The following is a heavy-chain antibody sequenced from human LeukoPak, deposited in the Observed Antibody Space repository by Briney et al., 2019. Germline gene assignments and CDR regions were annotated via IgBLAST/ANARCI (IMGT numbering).Heavy chain of an antibody. CDR2: INHSGST. J-gene: IGHJ4*02. V-gene: IGHV4-34*01. Sequence: SETLSLTCAVYGGSFSGYYWSWIRQPPGKGLEWIGEINHSGSTNYNPSLKSRVTISVDTSKNQFSLKLSSVTAAYTAVYYCARGWDDGDYLDYFDYWGQGTLVTVSS. CDR1: GGSFSGYY. D-gene: IGHD4-17*01. CDR3: ARGWDDGDYLDYFDY.